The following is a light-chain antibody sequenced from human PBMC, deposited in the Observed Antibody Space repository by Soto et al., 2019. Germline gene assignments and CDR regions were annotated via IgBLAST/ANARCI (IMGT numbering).Light chain of an antibody. V-gene: IGKV1-6*01. Sequence: AIQMTQAPSSLSTSVGDRVTITCRASQGISFDVAWYQQKPGKAPKLLIYAASSLQSGVPSRFSGSGSGTVFTLTISSLQPEDFATYYCLQDYNYPYTFGQGTKLEIK. CDR3: LQDYNYPYT. J-gene: IGKJ2*01. CDR1: QGISFD. CDR2: AAS.